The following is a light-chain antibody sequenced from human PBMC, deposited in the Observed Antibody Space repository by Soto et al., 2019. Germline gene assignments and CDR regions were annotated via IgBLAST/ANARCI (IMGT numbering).Light chain of an antibody. V-gene: IGKV3-11*01. CDR1: QSVSSY. Sequence: EIVLTQSPATLSLSPVERATLSCRASQSVSSYLAWYQQKPGQAPRLLIYDASNRATGIPARFSCSGSGTDFTLTISSLEPEDFAVYYCQQRSNWLTFGGGTKVEIK. J-gene: IGKJ4*01. CDR3: QQRSNWLT. CDR2: DAS.